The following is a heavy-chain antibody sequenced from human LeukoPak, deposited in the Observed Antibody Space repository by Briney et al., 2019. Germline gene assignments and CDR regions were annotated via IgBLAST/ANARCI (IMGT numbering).Heavy chain of an antibody. D-gene: IGHD2/OR15-2a*01. CDR1: GYTFTNYW. CDR3: ARAGYSNRWDGVDY. V-gene: IGHV5-51*01. CDR2: IYPGDSDT. J-gene: IGHJ4*02. Sequence: GESLKISCKGSGYTFTNYWIGWVRQMPGKGLEFMGIIYPGDSDTRHSPSFQGQVTISVDKSINTAYLQWSSLKASDSAMYYCARAGYSNRWDGVDYWGQGTLVTVSS.